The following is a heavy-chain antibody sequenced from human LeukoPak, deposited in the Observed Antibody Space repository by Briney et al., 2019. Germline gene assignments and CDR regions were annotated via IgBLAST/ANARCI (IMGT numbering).Heavy chain of an antibody. J-gene: IGHJ4*02. CDR1: GYSISSGYY. Sequence: SETLSLTCAVSGYSISSGYYWGWIRQHPGKGLEWIGSIYHSGSTYYNPSLKSRVTISVDTSKNQFSLKLSSVTAADTAVYYCARRQTESGPDYWGQGTLVTVSS. D-gene: IGHD1-26*01. CDR3: ARRQTESGPDY. V-gene: IGHV4-38-2*01. CDR2: IYHSGST.